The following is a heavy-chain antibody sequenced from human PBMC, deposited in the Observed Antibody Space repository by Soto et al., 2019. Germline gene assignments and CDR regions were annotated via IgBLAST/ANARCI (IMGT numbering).Heavy chain of an antibody. V-gene: IGHV1-18*01. CDR1: GYTFTSYG. CDR3: ARDWFGIDY. D-gene: IGHD3-16*01. J-gene: IGHJ4*02. Sequence: QVQLVQSGAEVKKPGASVKVSCKASGYTFTSYGISWVRQAPGQGLEWMGWINPYNGNTNYAQKLQGRVTMTTDTSTNTASMELRSLRSDDTAVYYGARDWFGIDYWGQGTLVTVSS. CDR2: INPYNGNT.